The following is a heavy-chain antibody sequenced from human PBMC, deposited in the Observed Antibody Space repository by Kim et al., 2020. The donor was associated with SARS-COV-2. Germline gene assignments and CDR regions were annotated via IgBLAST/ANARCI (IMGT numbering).Heavy chain of an antibody. Sequence: TYYADSVKGRFTISRDNSKNTLYLQMNSLRAEDTAVYYCARSTGDIIFDYWGQGTLVTVSS. D-gene: IGHD7-27*01. CDR3: ARSTGDIIFDY. CDR2: T. J-gene: IGHJ4*02. V-gene: IGHV3-53*01.